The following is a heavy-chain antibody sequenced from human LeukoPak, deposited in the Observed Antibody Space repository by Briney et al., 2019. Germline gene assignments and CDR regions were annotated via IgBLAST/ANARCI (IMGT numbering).Heavy chain of an antibody. CDR2: IWYDGSNK. J-gene: IGHJ5*02. D-gene: IGHD2-15*01. CDR3: ARGEVAATRFDP. V-gene: IGHV3-33*01. Sequence: GGSLRLSCAASGFTFSSYGMHWVRQAPGKGLEWVAVIWYDGSNKYYADSVKGRFTISRDNSKNTLYLQMNSLRAEDTAVYYCARGEVAATRFDPWGQGTLVTVSS. CDR1: GFTFSSYG.